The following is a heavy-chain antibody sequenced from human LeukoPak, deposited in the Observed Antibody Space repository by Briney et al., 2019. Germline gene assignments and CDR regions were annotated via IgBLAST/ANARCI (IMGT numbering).Heavy chain of an antibody. CDR3: ARLPRGLIRSY. J-gene: IGHJ4*02. CDR2: IYHGWSTDSYTGRT. D-gene: IGHD3-16*01. V-gene: IGHV4-39*01. Sequence: SETLSLTCTVSGDSMNSSSFYWGWIRQPPGKGLEWIGTIYHGWSTDSYTGRTYYNSSLKSRVTISVDTSNKQFSLTMASVTAADAAVYYCARLPRGLIRSYWGQGTLVTVSS. CDR1: GDSMNSSSFY.